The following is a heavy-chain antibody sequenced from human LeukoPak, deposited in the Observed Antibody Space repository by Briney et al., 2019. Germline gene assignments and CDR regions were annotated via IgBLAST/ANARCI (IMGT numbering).Heavy chain of an antibody. Sequence: SETLSLTCTVSGGSFSSGDYYWSWIRQPPGKGLEWIGSIYHSGSTYYNPSLKSRVTISVGTSKNQFSLKLSSVTAADTAVYYCASHGTYYDFWSGSNYFDYWGQGTLVTVSS. CDR2: IYHSGST. D-gene: IGHD3-3*01. J-gene: IGHJ4*02. CDR3: ASHGTYYDFWSGSNYFDY. CDR1: GGSFSSGDYY. V-gene: IGHV4-39*07.